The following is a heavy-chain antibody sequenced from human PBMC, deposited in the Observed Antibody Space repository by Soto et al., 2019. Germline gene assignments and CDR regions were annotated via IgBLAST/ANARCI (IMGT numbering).Heavy chain of an antibody. CDR2: INAGNGNT. J-gene: IGHJ3*02. D-gene: IGHD2-2*03. Sequence: QVQLVQSGAEVKKPGASVKVSCKASGYTFTSYAMHWVRQAPGQRLEWMGWINAGNGNTKYSQKFQGRVTITRDTSASTAYMELSSLRSEDTAVYYCARALDIVVVPATPLDAFDIWGQGTMVTASS. V-gene: IGHV1-3*01. CDR1: GYTFTSYA. CDR3: ARALDIVVVPATPLDAFDI.